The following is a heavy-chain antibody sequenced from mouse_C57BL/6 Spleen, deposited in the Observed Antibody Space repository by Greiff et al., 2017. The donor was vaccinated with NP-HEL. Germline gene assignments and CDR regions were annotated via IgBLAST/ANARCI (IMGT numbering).Heavy chain of an antibody. Sequence: EVQLQQSGAELVRPGASVKLSCTASGFNIKDDYMHWVKQRPEQGLEWIGWIDPENGDTEYASKFQGKATITADTSSNTAYLQLSSLTSEDTAVYYCTTDSSGTGDGFAYWGQGTLVTVSA. D-gene: IGHD3-2*02. CDR3: TTDSSGTGDGFAY. CDR1: GFNIKDDY. CDR2: IDPENGDT. J-gene: IGHJ3*01. V-gene: IGHV14-4*01.